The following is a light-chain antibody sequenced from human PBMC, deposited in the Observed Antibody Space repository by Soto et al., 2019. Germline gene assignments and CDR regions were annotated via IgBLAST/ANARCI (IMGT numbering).Light chain of an antibody. CDR3: GTWDSGQSDYYV. CDR1: SSNIGNNY. J-gene: IGLJ1*01. V-gene: IGLV1-51*01. Sequence: QSVLTQPPSVSASPGQKVTISCSGSSSNIGNNYVSWYQQLPGTAPKLLIYDNHKRPSGIPDRFSGSKSGTSASLGITGLQTGDEADYYCGTWDSGQSDYYVFGTGTRSPS. CDR2: DNH.